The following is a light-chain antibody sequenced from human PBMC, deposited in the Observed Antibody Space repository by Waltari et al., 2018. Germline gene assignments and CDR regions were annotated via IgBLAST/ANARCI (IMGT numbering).Light chain of an antibody. Sequence: SYMVTQPPSVSVAPGQTATISCEGNNIGGKSVNWYQLRPGQAPVLVVHDDSGRPSGIPERFSGSNSGNAATLTISRVEAGEEADYHCQVFDASSDVLFGGGTKLTVL. CDR2: DDS. J-gene: IGLJ2*01. V-gene: IGLV3-21*02. CDR3: QVFDASSDVL. CDR1: NIGGKS.